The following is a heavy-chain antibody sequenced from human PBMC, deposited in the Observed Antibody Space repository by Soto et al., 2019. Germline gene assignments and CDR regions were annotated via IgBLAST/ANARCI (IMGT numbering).Heavy chain of an antibody. Sequence: QVQLVQSGAEVKNPGASMKVSCKASGYTFTSYYLHWVRQAPGQGLEWMGKINPSGGSTSYAQKFQGRVTMTRATPTSTVYVQLRRLRSADTAVYYSGREWLQSPTHFHYWGQRTLVAVSS. CDR3: GREWLQSPTHFHY. CDR1: GYTFTSYY. D-gene: IGHD5-12*01. J-gene: IGHJ4*02. V-gene: IGHV1-46*01. CDR2: INPSGGST.